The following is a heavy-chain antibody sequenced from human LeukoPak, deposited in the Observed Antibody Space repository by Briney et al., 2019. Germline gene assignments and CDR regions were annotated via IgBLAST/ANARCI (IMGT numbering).Heavy chain of an antibody. CDR2: IFSTGSS. Sequence: SETLSLTCTVSGGSISTSDYWGWFRQPPGKGLEWIGSIFSTGSSYYNPSLKSRVTISVDTSKNQFSLKLSSVTAADTSIYFCVRLPPSYYYGSVHMDVWGQGTTVTVSS. D-gene: IGHD3-10*01. V-gene: IGHV4-39*01. J-gene: IGHJ6*02. CDR3: VRLPPSYYYGSVHMDV. CDR1: GGSISTSDY.